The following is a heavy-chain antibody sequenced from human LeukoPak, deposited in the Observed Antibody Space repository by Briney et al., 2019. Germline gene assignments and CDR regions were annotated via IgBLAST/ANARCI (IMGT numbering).Heavy chain of an antibody. J-gene: IGHJ5*02. CDR1: GFTFSSYS. CDR3: ARDSNEAYSSGSRYPGP. D-gene: IGHD6-19*01. Sequence: GGSLRLSCAASGFTFSSYSMNWVRQAPGKGLEWVSSISSSSSYIYYADSVKGQFTISRDNAKNSLYLQMNSLRAEDTAVYYCARDSNEAYSSGSRYPGPWGQGTLVTVSS. CDR2: ISSSSSYI. V-gene: IGHV3-21*01.